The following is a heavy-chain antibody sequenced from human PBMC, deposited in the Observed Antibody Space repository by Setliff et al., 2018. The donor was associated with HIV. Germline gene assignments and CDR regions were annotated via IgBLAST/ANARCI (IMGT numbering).Heavy chain of an antibody. CDR3: ARGQGPVDY. J-gene: IGHJ4*02. Sequence: ASVKVSCKTSGYIFTHDYTHWVRQAPGQGLEWMGRISPNYGGTHYPQKFQGRVTLTSDTSISTAYMELSGLTSDDTAVYYCARGQGPVDYWGQGTLVTVSS. CDR1: GYIFTHDY. V-gene: IGHV1-2*06. CDR2: ISPNYGGT.